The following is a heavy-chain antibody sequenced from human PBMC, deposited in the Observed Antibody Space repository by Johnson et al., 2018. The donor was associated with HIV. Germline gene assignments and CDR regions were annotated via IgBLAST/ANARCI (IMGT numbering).Heavy chain of an antibody. D-gene: IGHD5-18*01. CDR3: ARDGGYSYGDAFDI. CDR2: ISYDGSNK. Sequence: QVQLVESGGGVVQPGRSLRLSCAASGFTFSSYAMHWVRQAPGKGLEWVAVISYDGSNKYYADSVKGRFTISRDNSKNTLYLQMNSLIAEDTAVYYCARDGGYSYGDAFDIWGQGTMVTVSS. J-gene: IGHJ3*02. CDR1: GFTFSSYA. V-gene: IGHV3-30-3*01.